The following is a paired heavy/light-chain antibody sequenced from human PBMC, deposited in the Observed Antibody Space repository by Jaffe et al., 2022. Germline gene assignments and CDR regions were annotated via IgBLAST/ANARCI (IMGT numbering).Light chain of an antibody. CDR3: QQYYSTPSWT. J-gene: IGKJ1*01. CDR2: WAS. CDR1: QSVLYSSNNKNY. V-gene: IGKV4-1*01. Sequence: DIVVTQSPDSLAVSLGERATITCKSSQSVLYSSNNKNYLAWYQQKPGQPPKLLIYWASTRESGVPDRFSGSGSGTDFTLTISSLQAEDVAVYYCQQYYSTPSWTFGQGTKVEIK.
Heavy chain of an antibody. D-gene: IGHD3-16*01. J-gene: IGHJ3*02. CDR1: GFNVGRNY. Sequence: EVQLVESGGGLVQPGGSLRLSCAASGFNVGRNYMTWVRQAPGRGLEWVSVIYAGGSTHYADSVKGRLTISRDNSDNILYLQMNSLRAEDTAIYYCAREPATYTRRGAFDIWGRGTMVTVSS. V-gene: IGHV3-66*01. CDR3: AREPATYTRRGAFDI. CDR2: IYAGGST.